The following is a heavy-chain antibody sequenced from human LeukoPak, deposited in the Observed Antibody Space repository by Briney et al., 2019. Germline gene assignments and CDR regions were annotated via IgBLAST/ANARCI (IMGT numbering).Heavy chain of an antibody. J-gene: IGHJ6*03. CDR3: ARHTEKYSSSWYVPYYYMDV. CDR2: IYYSGST. CDR1: GGSISSSSYY. Sequence: PSETLSLTCTVSGGSISSSSYYWGWIRQPPGKGLEWIGSIYYSGSTYYNPSLKSRVTISVDTSKNQFSLKLSSVTAADMAVYYCARHTEKYSSSWYVPYYYMDVWGKGTTVTVSS. V-gene: IGHV4-39*01. D-gene: IGHD6-13*01.